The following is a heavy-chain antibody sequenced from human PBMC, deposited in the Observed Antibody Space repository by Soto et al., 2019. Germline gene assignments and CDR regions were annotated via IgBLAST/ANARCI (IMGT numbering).Heavy chain of an antibody. J-gene: IGHJ5*02. V-gene: IGHV4-61*01. CDR3: ARSSFYYDTSGYVVAWFDP. D-gene: IGHD3-22*01. CDR2: IHYSGST. CDR1: GDSVSSGTYY. Sequence: PSETLSLTCTVAGDSVSSGTYYWSWIRQPPGKGLEWIGNIHYSGSTNYNPSLKSRVTMSVDTSKNQFSLKLTFVTAADTAMFYCARSSFYYDTSGYVVAWFDPWGQGTPVTVSS.